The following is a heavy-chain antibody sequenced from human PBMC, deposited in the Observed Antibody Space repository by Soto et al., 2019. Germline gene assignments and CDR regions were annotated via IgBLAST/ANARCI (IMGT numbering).Heavy chain of an antibody. V-gene: IGHV4-38-2*02. Sequence: SETLSLTCAVSGYSISSGYYWGWIRQPPGKGLEWIGSIYHSGSTYYNPSLKSRVTISVDTSKNQFSLKLSSVTAADTAVYYCARESVGGYVPGYGMDVWGQGTTVTVSS. CDR3: ARESVGGYVPGYGMDV. CDR2: IYHSGST. CDR1: GYSISSGYY. J-gene: IGHJ6*02. D-gene: IGHD5-12*01.